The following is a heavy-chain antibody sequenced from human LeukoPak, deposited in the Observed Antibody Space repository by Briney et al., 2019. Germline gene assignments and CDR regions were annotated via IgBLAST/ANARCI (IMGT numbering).Heavy chain of an antibody. CDR1: GFTFSSYS. CDR2: IKQDGSDR. Sequence: GGSLRLSCAASGFTFSSYSMNWVRQVPGTGLEWVANIKQDGSDRNYVTSVRGRFTISRDNAESSLYLQMNSLRAEDTAVYYCVRNLAVAGTCFDSWGQGTLVTVSS. J-gene: IGHJ4*02. CDR3: VRNLAVAGTCFDS. D-gene: IGHD6-19*01. V-gene: IGHV3-7*03.